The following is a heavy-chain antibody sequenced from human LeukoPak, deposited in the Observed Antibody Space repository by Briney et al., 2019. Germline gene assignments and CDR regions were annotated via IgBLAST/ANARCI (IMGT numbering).Heavy chain of an antibody. Sequence: SETLSLTCTVSGGSISSFYWSWIRQPPGKGLEWIGSIYYSRSTNYNPSLKSRLTISLDTSKNQFSLKLSSVTAADTAVYYCARETAAAGRANWFDPWGQGTLVTVSS. CDR2: IYYSRST. J-gene: IGHJ5*02. CDR3: ARETAAAGRANWFDP. D-gene: IGHD6-13*01. CDR1: GGSISSFY. V-gene: IGHV4-59*01.